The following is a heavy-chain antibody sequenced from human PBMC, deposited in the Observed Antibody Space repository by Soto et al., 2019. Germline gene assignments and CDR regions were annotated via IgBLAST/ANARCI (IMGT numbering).Heavy chain of an antibody. CDR1: GYSFTSYW. D-gene: IGHD2-2*01. Sequence: PGESLKISCKGSGYSFTSYWISWVRQMPGKGLEWMGRIDPSDSYTNYSPSFQGHVTISADKSISTAYLQWSSLKASDTAMYYCATYCSSTSCYPPDGMDVWGQGTTVTSP. V-gene: IGHV5-10-1*01. J-gene: IGHJ6*02. CDR2: IDPSDSYT. CDR3: ATYCSSTSCYPPDGMDV.